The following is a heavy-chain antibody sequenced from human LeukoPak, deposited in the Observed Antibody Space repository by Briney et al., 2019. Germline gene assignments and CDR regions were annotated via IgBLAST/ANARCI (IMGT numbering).Heavy chain of an antibody. CDR3: ARERGSGWYYFDS. CDR1: GFTFSSYE. CDR2: ISSSGATT. J-gene: IGHJ4*02. Sequence: GGSLRLSCAASGFTFSSYEMNWVRQAPGKGLEWVSYISSSGATTHYADSVKGRFTISRDNAKNSLYLQMNSLRAEDTAVYYCARERGSGWYYFDSWGQGTLATVSS. D-gene: IGHD6-19*01. V-gene: IGHV3-48*03.